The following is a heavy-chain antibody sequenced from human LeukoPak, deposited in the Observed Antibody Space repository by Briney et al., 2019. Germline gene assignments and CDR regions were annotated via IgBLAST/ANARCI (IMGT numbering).Heavy chain of an antibody. CDR2: IYHSGST. Sequence: PSETLSLTCAVSGGSISSSNWWSWVRQPPGKGLEWIGEIYHSGSTNYNPSLKSRVTISVDKSKNQFSLKLSSVTAADTAVYYCARWMTRVYDSSGYLTVTNWFDPWGQGTLVTVSS. CDR3: ARWMTRVYDSSGYLTVTNWFDP. V-gene: IGHV4-4*02. J-gene: IGHJ5*02. D-gene: IGHD3-22*01. CDR1: GGSISSSNW.